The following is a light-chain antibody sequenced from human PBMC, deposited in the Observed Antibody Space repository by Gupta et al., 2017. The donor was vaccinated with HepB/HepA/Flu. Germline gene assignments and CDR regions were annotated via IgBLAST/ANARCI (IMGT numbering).Light chain of an antibody. CDR1: QSLLHSNGYNY. CDR2: LGS. J-gene: IGKJ4*01. Sequence: DIVMTQSPLSLPVTPGEPASISCRSSQSLLHSNGYNYLDWYLQKPGQSPQLLIYLGSNRASGVPDRFRGRGSGTALTLKISRVEAEDVGVSYCMQALQKPLTLGGGTKVELQ. CDR3: MQALQKPLT. V-gene: IGKV2-28*01.